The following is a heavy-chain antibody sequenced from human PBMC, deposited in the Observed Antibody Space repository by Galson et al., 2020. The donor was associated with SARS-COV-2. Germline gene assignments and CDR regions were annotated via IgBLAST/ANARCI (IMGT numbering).Heavy chain of an antibody. CDR3: ARDPSVVRPYLFDY. Sequence: GGSLRLSCAASGFTISSHGMHWVRQAPGKGLEWVAVIWFDGTNRYYEDSVKGRFTISRDNSKNTLYLQMNSLSAEDTAVYYCARDPSVVRPYLFDYWGQGTLVTVSS. J-gene: IGHJ4*02. CDR1: GFTISSHG. D-gene: IGHD2-15*01. CDR2: IWFDGTNR. V-gene: IGHV3-33*01.